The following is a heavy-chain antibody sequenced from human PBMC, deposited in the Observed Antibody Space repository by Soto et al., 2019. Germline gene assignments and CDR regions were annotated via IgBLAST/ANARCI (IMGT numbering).Heavy chain of an antibody. V-gene: IGHV1-69*01. CDR3: ARDPGLSTNITVTPGNPRGSGSGMDV. CDR2: IITILGTA. D-gene: IGHD4-4*01. CDR1: VDSFRTFP. J-gene: IGHJ6*02. Sequence: QVQLVQSGSEVKKPGSSVKVSCKPSVDSFRTFPISWVRQAPGQGLEWMGGIITILGTANYAHKFQGRVTIIADESTSKAYMQLSSLRSEDTAVYYCARDPGLSTNITVTPGNPRGSGSGMDVWGQGTTVTVSS.